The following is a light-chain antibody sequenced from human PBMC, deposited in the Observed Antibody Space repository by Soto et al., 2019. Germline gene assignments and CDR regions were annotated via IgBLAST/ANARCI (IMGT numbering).Light chain of an antibody. CDR1: QDISNH. CDR2: DAS. V-gene: IGKV1-33*01. CDR3: QQYNSYSQT. J-gene: IGKJ1*01. Sequence: DIQMTQSPSSLSASVGDRVTITCQASQDISNHLNWYQQKPGKAPKLLIYDASNLETGVPSRFSGSGSGTDFTVTISSLQPEDFATYYCQQYNSYSQTFGQGTKVDIK.